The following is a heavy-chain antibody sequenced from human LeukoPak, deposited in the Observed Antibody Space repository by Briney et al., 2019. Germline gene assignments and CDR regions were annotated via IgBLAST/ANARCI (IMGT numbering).Heavy chain of an antibody. CDR2: ITGSGGRT. D-gene: IGHD3-22*01. CDR1: GFTFCSYA. CDR3: AKGSYYYDSSGLDY. J-gene: IGHJ4*02. Sequence: GSLRLSCAASGFTFCSYAMSLVRQAPGKGLEWVSAITGSGGRTYYADSVKGRFTISRDNSKNTLFLQMNSLRAEDTAVYYCAKGSYYYDSSGLDYWGQGTLVTVSS. V-gene: IGHV3-23*01.